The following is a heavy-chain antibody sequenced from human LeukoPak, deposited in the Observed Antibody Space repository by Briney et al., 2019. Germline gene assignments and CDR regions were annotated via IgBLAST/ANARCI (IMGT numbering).Heavy chain of an antibody. CDR2: IRVHNGDT. CDR1: GYMFAVFG. J-gene: IGHJ3*01. Sequence: ASVKLSCKASGYMFAVFGITWVRQAPGQGLEWMGSIRVHNGDTNYAQKFQGRLTMTTDTSATTAYMELRSLKSDDTSVYYCARDRYDVGVAFDFWGQGTMVTVSS. D-gene: IGHD3-9*01. V-gene: IGHV1-18*01. CDR3: ARDRYDVGVAFDF.